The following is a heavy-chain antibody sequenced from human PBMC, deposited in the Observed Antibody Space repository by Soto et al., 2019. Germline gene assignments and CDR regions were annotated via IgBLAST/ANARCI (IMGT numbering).Heavy chain of an antibody. D-gene: IGHD6-19*01. CDR3: ASPYSSGWYELDY. Sequence: GGSLRLSCAASGFTFSSYSMNWVRQAPGKGLEWVSSISSSSSYIYYAASVKGRFTISRDNAKNSLYLQMNSLRAEDTAVYYCASPYSSGWYELDYWGQGTLVTVSS. CDR1: GFTFSSYS. CDR2: ISSSSSYI. J-gene: IGHJ4*02. V-gene: IGHV3-21*01.